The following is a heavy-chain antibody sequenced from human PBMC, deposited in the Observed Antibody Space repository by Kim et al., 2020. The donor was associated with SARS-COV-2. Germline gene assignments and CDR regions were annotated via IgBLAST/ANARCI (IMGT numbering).Heavy chain of an antibody. V-gene: IGHV5-51*01. D-gene: IGHD3-10*01. CDR2: IYPGDSDT. CDR3: ARDQYYYGSGSPPPEIRYYYYGMDV. J-gene: IGHJ6*02. Sequence: GESLKISCKGSGYSFTSYWIGWVRQMPGKGLEWMGIIYPGDSDTRYSPSFQGQVTISADKSISTAYLQWSSLKASDTAMYYCARDQYYYGSGSPPPEIRYYYYGMDVWGQGTTVTVSS. CDR1: GYSFTSYW.